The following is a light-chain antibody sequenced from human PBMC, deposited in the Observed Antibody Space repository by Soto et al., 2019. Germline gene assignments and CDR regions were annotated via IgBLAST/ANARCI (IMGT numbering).Light chain of an antibody. J-gene: IGKJ1*01. V-gene: IGKV3-20*01. CDR2: GAS. Sequence: EIVLTQSPGTLSLSPGERATLSCRASHSISSSYLAWYQQKPGQAPRLLIYGASSRATGIPDRFSGSGSGPDFTLTISRLEPEDFAVYYCQQYGSSRWTFGQGTKVDIK. CDR1: HSISSSY. CDR3: QQYGSSRWT.